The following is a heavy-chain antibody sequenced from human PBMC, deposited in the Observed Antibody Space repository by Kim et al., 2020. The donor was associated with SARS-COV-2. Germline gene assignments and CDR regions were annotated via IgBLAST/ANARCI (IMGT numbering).Heavy chain of an antibody. CDR3: ARSWAVAGSDY. D-gene: IGHD6-19*01. V-gene: IGHV3-21*01. CDR1: GFTFSSYS. CDR2: ISSSSSYI. Sequence: GGSLRLSCAASGFTFSSYSMNWVRQAPGKGLEWVSSISSSSSYIYYADSVKGRFTISRDNAKNSLYLQMNSLRAEVTAVYYCARSWAVAGSDYWGQGTLVTVSS. J-gene: IGHJ4*02.